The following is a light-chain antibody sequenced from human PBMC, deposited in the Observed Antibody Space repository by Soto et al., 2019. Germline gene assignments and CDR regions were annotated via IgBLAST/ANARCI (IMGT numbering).Light chain of an antibody. J-gene: IGKJ4*01. V-gene: IGKV1-39*01. CDR3: QESYSTPAVS. CDR2: ATS. Sequence: DIQMTQSPSSLSAYVGDRVTITCRASQNIDNYLNWYQHKPGKAPKLLIYATSTLQSGVPARFSGSGSGTEFTLTISTLQAEDFATYFCQESYSTPAVSFGGGTKVDIK. CDR1: QNIDNY.